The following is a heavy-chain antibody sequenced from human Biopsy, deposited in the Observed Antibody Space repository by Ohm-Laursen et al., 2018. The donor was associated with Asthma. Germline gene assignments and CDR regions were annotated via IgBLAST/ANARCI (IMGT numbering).Heavy chain of an antibody. Sequence: ASETVSCKLYGFSFINYAIHWASQEAGDRIEWMGWINAGNGNTKYSQKFQGRVTISRDTSASTDYMDLCRLRSEDTAMYYCERTYYDFLTGQVNDAFAIWGPGTIVTVSP. CDR2: INAGNGNT. V-gene: IGHV1-3*01. CDR3: ERTYYDFLTGQVNDAFAI. CDR1: GFSFINYA. D-gene: IGHD3-9*01. J-gene: IGHJ3*02.